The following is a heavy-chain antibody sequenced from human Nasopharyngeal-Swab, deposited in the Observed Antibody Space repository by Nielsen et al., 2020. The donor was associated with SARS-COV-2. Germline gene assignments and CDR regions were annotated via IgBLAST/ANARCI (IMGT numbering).Heavy chain of an antibody. Sequence: ASEVSCKASGYTFTSYGISWVRQAPGQGLEWMGWISAYNGNTNYAQKLQGRVTMTTDTSTSTAYMELRSLRSDDTAVYYCARIRITMVRGVIMYRWFDPWGQGTLVTVSS. D-gene: IGHD3-10*01. CDR1: GYTFTSYG. J-gene: IGHJ5*02. CDR2: ISAYNGNT. V-gene: IGHV1-18*01. CDR3: ARIRITMVRGVIMYRWFDP.